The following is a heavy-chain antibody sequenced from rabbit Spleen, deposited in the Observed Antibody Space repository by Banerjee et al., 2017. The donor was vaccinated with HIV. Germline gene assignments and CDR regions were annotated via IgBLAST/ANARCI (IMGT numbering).Heavy chain of an antibody. CDR1: GLDFSSSYW. D-gene: IGHD4-2*01. CDR3: ARDSAGREDFNL. J-gene: IGHJ4*01. CDR2: IDVARSGST. V-gene: IGHV1S45*01. Sequence: QEQLEESGGDLVKPGASLTLTCKASGLDFSSSYWICWVRQAPGKGLEWIACIDVARSGSTYYANWAKGRLTISSPSSTTVTLQMTSVTAADTATYFCARDSAGREDFNLWGQGTLVTVS.